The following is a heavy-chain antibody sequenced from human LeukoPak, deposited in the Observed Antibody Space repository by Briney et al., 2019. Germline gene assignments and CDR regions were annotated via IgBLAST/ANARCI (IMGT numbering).Heavy chain of an antibody. CDR1: GGSISSGGYY. CDR2: IYYSGST. Sequence: SETLSLTCTVSGGSISSGGYYWSWIRQHPGKGLEWIGYIYYSGSTYYNPSLKSRVTISVDTSKNQFSLKLSSVTAADTAVYYCARGLAAAGVFDYWGQGTLVTVSS. V-gene: IGHV4-31*03. D-gene: IGHD6-13*01. CDR3: ARGLAAAGVFDY. J-gene: IGHJ4*02.